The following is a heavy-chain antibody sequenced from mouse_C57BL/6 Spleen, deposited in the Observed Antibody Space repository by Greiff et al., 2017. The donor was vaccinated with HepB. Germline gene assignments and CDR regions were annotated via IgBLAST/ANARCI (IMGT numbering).Heavy chain of an antibody. CDR2: IWSGGST. J-gene: IGHJ3*01. D-gene: IGHD2-4*01. Sequence: QVQLKESGPGLVQPSQSLSITCTVSGFSLTSYGVHWVRQSPGKGLEWLGVIWSGGSTDYNAAFISRLSISKDNSKSQVFFKMNSLQADDTAIYYCARPPLDYGAWFAYWGQGTLVTVSA. CDR1: GFSLTSYG. CDR3: ARPPLDYGAWFAY. V-gene: IGHV2-2*01.